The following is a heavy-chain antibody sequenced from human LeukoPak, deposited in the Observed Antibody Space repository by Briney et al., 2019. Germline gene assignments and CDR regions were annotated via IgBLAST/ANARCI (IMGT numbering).Heavy chain of an antibody. J-gene: IGHJ4*02. D-gene: IGHD3-22*01. V-gene: IGHV3-21*01. CDR3: ARHVVAVGFDY. CDR2: ITSSSTYI. CDR1: GFTFSNYN. Sequence: GGSLRLSCAACGFTFSNYNMNWVRQAPGKGLEWVSSITSSSTYIYYADSVKGRFTISRDNAKNSLYLQMNSLRAEDTAVYYCARHVVAVGFDYWGQGTLVTVSS.